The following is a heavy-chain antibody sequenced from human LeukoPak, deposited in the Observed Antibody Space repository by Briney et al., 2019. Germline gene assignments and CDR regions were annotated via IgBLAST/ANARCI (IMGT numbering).Heavy chain of an antibody. Sequence: GGSLRLSCAASGFTFDDYGMSWVRQAPGKGLEWVSGINWNGGSTGYADSVKGRFTISRDNAKNSLYLQMNSLRAEDTAVYYCARGGRRGYILPRPGWFDPWGQGTLVTVSS. CDR3: ARGGRRGYILPRPGWFDP. J-gene: IGHJ5*02. CDR1: GFTFDDYG. CDR2: INWNGGST. D-gene: IGHD3-3*01. V-gene: IGHV3-20*04.